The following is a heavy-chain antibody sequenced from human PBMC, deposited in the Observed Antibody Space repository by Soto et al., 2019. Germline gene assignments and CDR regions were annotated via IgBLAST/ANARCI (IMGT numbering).Heavy chain of an antibody. D-gene: IGHD3-22*01. V-gene: IGHV3-15*07. CDR2: IKSKTDGGTT. Sequence: EVQLVESGGGLVKPGGSLRLSCAASGFTFSNAWMNWVRQAPGKGLEWVGRIKSKTDGGTTDYAAPVKGRFTISRDDSKNTLYLQMNSLNTEDAAVYYWTTDHYYDSSGQPPGHEAEGDAFDSWGQGTMVTVSS. CDR3: TTDHYYDSSGQPPGHEAEGDAFDS. J-gene: IGHJ3*02. CDR1: GFTFSNAW.